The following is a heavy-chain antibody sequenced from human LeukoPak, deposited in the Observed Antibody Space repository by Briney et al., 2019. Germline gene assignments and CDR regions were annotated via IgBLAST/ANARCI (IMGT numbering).Heavy chain of an antibody. D-gene: IGHD6-6*01. CDR3: VRDFPENWQLVPLLDY. V-gene: IGHV3-30*02. J-gene: IGHJ4*02. CDR1: GFTFSSYD. Sequence: GGSLRLSCAASGFTFSSYDMHWVRQAPGKGLEWVAFIRSDGSNKYYADSVRGRFTISRDNSKNRLDLQMNSLRPEDTAVYYCVRDFPENWQLVPLLDYWGQGTLVTVSS. CDR2: IRSDGSNK.